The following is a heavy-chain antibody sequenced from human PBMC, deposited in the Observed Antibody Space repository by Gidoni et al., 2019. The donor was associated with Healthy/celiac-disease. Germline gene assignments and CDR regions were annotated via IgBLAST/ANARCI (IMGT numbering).Heavy chain of an antibody. D-gene: IGHD2-15*01. J-gene: IGHJ3*02. CDR3: ARGRPPNDDMVVFDI. Sequence: QVQLVESAGGVVPPGRSLILSDAASGLSSSNYGMHWVRQAPGKGLEWVAVIWYDGSDKYYGDSVKGRYTISRDNFKNTLYLQMDSLRAEDTAVYYCARGRPPNDDMVVFDIWGQGTMVTVSS. CDR1: GLSSSNYG. CDR2: IWYDGSDK. V-gene: IGHV3-33*08.